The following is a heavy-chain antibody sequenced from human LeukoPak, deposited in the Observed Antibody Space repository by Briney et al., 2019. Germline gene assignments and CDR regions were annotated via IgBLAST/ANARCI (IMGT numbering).Heavy chain of an antibody. J-gene: IGHJ4*02. V-gene: IGHV5-51*01. CDR2: IYPGDSDT. D-gene: IGHD3-10*01. CDR3: ARQSGSSGFDPGIDY. CDR1: GYSFTSYW. Sequence: GESLKISCKGSGYSFTSYWIGWVRQMPGKGLEWMGIIYPGDSDTRYSPSFQGQVTVLADKSISTAYLQWSSLKASDTAMYYCARQSGSSGFDPGIDYWGQGTLVTVSS.